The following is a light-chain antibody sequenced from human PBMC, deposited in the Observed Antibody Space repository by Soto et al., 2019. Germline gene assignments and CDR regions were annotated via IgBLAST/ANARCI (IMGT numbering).Light chain of an antibody. Sequence: EIVLTQSPATLSLSPGERATLSCRASQSVSSNLAWYQHKPGQAPRLLIYGASNRATGIPARFSGSGSGTDFTLTVSSLEPEDFVVYYCQQRDNWPRTFGQGTKVDIK. V-gene: IGKV3-11*01. CDR2: GAS. J-gene: IGKJ2*01. CDR1: QSVSSN. CDR3: QQRDNWPRT.